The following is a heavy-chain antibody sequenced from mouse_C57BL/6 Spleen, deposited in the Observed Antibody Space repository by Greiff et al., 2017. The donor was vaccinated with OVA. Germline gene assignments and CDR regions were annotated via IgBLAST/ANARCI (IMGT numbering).Heavy chain of an antibody. CDR2: IDPSDSYT. D-gene: IGHD2-2*01. CDR3: ASYGYDVGSWFAY. J-gene: IGHJ3*01. Sequence: QVQLKQPGAELVMPGASVKLSCKASGYTFTSYWMHWVKQRPGQGLEWIGEIDPSDSYTNYNQKFKGKSTLTVDNSSSTADRQLSSLTAEDSAVYYVASYGYDVGSWFAYWGQGTLVTVSA. V-gene: IGHV1-69*01. CDR1: GYTFTSYW.